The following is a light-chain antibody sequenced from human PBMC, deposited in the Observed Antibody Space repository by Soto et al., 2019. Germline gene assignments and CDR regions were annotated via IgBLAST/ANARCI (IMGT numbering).Light chain of an antibody. CDR3: QQYGGSPIFT. CDR1: QSVSSNY. Sequence: ESVLTQSPGTLSLSPGERATLSCRASQSVSSNYLAWYQQKPGQAPRLLIYGASSRATGIPDKFSGSGSGTEFTLTISILEPEESAVYYCQQYGGSPIFTFGPGTKLEI. CDR2: GAS. V-gene: IGKV3-20*01. J-gene: IGKJ3*01.